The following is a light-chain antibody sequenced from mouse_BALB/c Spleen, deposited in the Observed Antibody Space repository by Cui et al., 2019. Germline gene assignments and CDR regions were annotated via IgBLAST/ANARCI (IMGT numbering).Light chain of an antibody. CDR2: SLS. J-gene: IGKJ4*01. Sequence: QIVHTQSQAIISASLGERVTMTCTASASVRSSCVHWYQLKPGSAPKLWIYSLSNLASGVPTRFSGSGSGTSYSLTISSMEAEDAATYYCLQYHRSPFTFGSGTKLEIK. CDR1: ASVRSSC. CDR3: LQYHRSPFT. V-gene: IGKV4-74*01.